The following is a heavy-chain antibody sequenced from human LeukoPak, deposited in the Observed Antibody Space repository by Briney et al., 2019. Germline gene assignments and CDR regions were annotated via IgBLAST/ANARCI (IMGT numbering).Heavy chain of an antibody. V-gene: IGHV3-15*01. J-gene: IGHJ4*02. Sequence: GGSLRLSCAASGFTFSNARMNWVRQAPGKGLEWVGRIRNKADGGPTDYAAPVTGRFTISRDDSISTLYLHMNSLKTEDRAVYDGASGSCVMWGQETLVTVSS. CDR3: ASGSCVM. D-gene: IGHD1-26*01. CDR1: GFTFSNAR. CDR2: IRNKADGGPT.